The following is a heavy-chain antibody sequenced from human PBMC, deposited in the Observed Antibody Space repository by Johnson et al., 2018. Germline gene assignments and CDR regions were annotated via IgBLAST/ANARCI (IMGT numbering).Heavy chain of an antibody. Sequence: QVQLQESGPGLVKPSETLSLTCTVSGGSISSYYWSWIRQPPGKGLEWIGYIYYSGSTNYNPSLKSRVTISVDTSKNQFSLKLRSVTAADTAVYYCARDYDSSGYDAFDIWGQGTMVTVSS. CDR3: ARDYDSSGYDAFDI. D-gene: IGHD3-22*01. CDR2: IYYSGST. V-gene: IGHV4-59*01. CDR1: GGSISSYY. J-gene: IGHJ3*02.